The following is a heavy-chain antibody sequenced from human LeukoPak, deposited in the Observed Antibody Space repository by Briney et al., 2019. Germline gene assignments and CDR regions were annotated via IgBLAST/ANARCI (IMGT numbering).Heavy chain of an antibody. J-gene: IGHJ4*02. Sequence: PETLSPTCTVSDDSSSSSFWTWIRQPPGKGLEWIGYISYSGSTNYNPSLKSRVTISLDTSKNQFSLKLTSVTAADTAVYYCANWHYDILTGYYMGDYWGQGTLVTVSS. CDR1: DDSSSSSF. CDR2: ISYSGST. V-gene: IGHV4-59*01. CDR3: ANWHYDILTGYYMGDY. D-gene: IGHD3-9*01.